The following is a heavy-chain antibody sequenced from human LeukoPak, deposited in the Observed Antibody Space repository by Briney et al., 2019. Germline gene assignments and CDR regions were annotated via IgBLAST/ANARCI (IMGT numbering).Heavy chain of an antibody. J-gene: IGHJ1*01. Sequence: GGSLRLSCAAFGFTFISYAMSWVRQAPGKGLEWVSAISGSGGSIHYADSVKGRFTISRDNSKNTLYLQMNTLRAEDTAVYYCAKDEDARPMYFQHWGQGTLVTVSS. V-gene: IGHV3-23*01. CDR1: GFTFISYA. D-gene: IGHD2-2*01. CDR3: AKDEDARPMYFQH. CDR2: ISGSGGSI.